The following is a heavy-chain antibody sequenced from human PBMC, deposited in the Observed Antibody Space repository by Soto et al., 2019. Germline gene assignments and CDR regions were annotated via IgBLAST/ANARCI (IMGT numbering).Heavy chain of an antibody. CDR2: IIPIFGTA. CDR1: GGTFSSYA. J-gene: IGHJ4*02. Sequence: QVQLVQSGAEVKKPGSSVKVSCKASGGTFSSYAISWVRQAPGQGLEWMGGIIPIFGTANYAQKFQGRVTITADESTSTAYMELSSLRSEDTAVYYCASYGGQIAAAGQTFDYWGQGTLVTVSS. D-gene: IGHD6-13*01. CDR3: ASYGGQIAAAGQTFDY. V-gene: IGHV1-69*12.